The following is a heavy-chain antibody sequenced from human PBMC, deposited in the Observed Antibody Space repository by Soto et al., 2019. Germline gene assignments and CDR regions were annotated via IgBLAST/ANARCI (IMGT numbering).Heavy chain of an antibody. D-gene: IGHD6-19*01. Sequence: ALRISLGGPGVTLCCFSHHLGRPAPGKGLEWVSGISWNSGSIGYADSVKGRFTISRDNAKNSLYLQMNSLRAEDTALYYCAKASSGWYVDFQHWGQGTLVTVSS. CDR3: AKASSGWYVDFQH. CDR2: ISWNSGSI. J-gene: IGHJ1*01. CDR1: GVTLCCFS. V-gene: IGHV3-9*01.